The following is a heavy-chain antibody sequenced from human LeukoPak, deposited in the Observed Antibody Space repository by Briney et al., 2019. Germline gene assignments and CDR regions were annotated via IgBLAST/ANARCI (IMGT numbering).Heavy chain of an antibody. V-gene: IGHV3-30*18. Sequence: GVSLRLSCAASGFTFSSYGMHWVRQAPGKGLEWVAVISYDGSNKYYADSVKGRFTISRDNSKNTQYLQMNSLRAEDTAVYYCAKGYCGGDCPFDYWGQGTLVTVSS. CDR2: ISYDGSNK. D-gene: IGHD2-21*01. CDR1: GFTFSSYG. J-gene: IGHJ4*02. CDR3: AKGYCGGDCPFDY.